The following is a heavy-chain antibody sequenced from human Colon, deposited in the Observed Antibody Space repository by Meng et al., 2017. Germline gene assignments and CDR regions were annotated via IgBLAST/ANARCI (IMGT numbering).Heavy chain of an antibody. CDR1: GYTFTSYD. CDR3: ARYAATMASFGY. V-gene: IGHV1-8*03. CDR2: MNPNSGNT. Sequence: ASVKVSCKASGYTFTSYDINWVRQATGQGLEWMGWMNPNSGNTGYAQKFQGRVTITRNTSISTAYMELSSLRSEDTAVYYCARYAATMASFGYWGQGTQVTVSS. D-gene: IGHD5-12*01. J-gene: IGHJ4*01.